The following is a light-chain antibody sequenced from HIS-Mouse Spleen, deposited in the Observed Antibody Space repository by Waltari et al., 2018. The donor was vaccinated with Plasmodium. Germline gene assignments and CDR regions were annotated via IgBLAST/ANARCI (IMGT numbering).Light chain of an antibody. CDR2: SNN. Sequence: QSVLPQPPSASGTPGQRVPISCSGSSSNIGSNTVNCYQQLPGTAPNLLIYSNNQRPSGVPDRFSGSKSGTSASLAISGLQSEDEADYYCAAWDDSLNGPVFGGGTKLPFL. J-gene: IGLJ2*01. CDR3: AAWDDSLNGPV. V-gene: IGLV1-44*01. CDR1: SSNIGSNT.